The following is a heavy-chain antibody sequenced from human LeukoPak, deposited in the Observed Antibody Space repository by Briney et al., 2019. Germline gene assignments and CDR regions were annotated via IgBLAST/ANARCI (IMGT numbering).Heavy chain of an antibody. CDR1: GYTFNSYG. J-gene: IGHJ4*02. Sequence: ASVKVSCKASGYTFNSYGISWVRQAPGQGLEWMGWISAYNGNTNYAQKLQGRVTMTTDTSTSTAYMELRRLRSDDTAVYYCSRAHSYSSGWSGYSDYWGQGTLVTVSS. D-gene: IGHD6-19*01. CDR2: ISAYNGNT. CDR3: SRAHSYSSGWSGYSDY. V-gene: IGHV1-18*01.